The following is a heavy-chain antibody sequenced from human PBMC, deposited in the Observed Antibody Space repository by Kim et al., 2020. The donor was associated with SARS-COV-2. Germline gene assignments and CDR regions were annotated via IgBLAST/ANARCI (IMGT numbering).Heavy chain of an antibody. J-gene: IGHJ4*01. CDR1: GCSISSYY. D-gene: IGHD6-13*01. CDR3: WTEDTAAGEGFDY. CDR2: ICYSGST. V-gene: IGHV4-59*13. Sequence: SETLSLTCTVSGCSISSYYWNWIRQPPGKGLEWIGYICYSGSTNYNPSLKRRVTIKADTYKNHSSLKLSSVTAADTTAYYYWTEDTAAGEGFDYCVHGT.